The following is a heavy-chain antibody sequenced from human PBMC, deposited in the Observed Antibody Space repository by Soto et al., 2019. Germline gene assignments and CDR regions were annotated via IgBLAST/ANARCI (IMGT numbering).Heavy chain of an antibody. D-gene: IGHD5-12*01. V-gene: IGHV4-31*11. CDR3: ARSLVRDGYKYIDT. CDR2: IYYSGST. Sequence: SDTLSLTCAVSGGSISSGGYYWSWIRQHPGKGLEWIGYIYYSGSTYYNPSLKSRVTISVDTSKNQFSLKLSSVTAADTAVYYCARSLVRDGYKYIDTWGQGTLVTVSS. J-gene: IGHJ4*02. CDR1: GGSISSGGYY.